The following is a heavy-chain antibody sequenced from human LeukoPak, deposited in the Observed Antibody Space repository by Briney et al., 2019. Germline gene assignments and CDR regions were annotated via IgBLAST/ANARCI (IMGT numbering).Heavy chain of an antibody. D-gene: IGHD6-6*01. J-gene: IGHJ3*02. CDR2: IYHSGTT. CDR1: GGSISSSKW. V-gene: IGHV4-4*02. Sequence: SETLSLTCAVSGGSISSSKWWSWVRQPPGKGLEWIGEIYHSGTTNYKPSLKRRVTISVDKSKNQVSLKLSSVTAADTAVYYCARGLSIAARPDAFDIWGQGTMVTVSS. CDR3: ARGLSIAARPDAFDI.